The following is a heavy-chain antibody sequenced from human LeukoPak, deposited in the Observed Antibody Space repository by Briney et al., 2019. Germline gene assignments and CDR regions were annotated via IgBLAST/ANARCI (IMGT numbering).Heavy chain of an antibody. Sequence: GGSLRLSCAASGFTFSSYWMSWVRQAPGKGLEWVANIKQDGSEKNYVDSVKGRFTISRDNAKNSPYLQMNSLRVEDTAMYYCAKDEGDSSGYYLSAFDIWGQGTMVTASS. CDR1: GFTFSSYW. V-gene: IGHV3-7*01. D-gene: IGHD3-22*01. CDR2: IKQDGSEK. CDR3: AKDEGDSSGYYLSAFDI. J-gene: IGHJ3*02.